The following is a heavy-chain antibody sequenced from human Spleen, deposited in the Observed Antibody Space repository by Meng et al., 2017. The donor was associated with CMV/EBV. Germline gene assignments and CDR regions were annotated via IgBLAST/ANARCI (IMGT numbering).Heavy chain of an antibody. Sequence: SETLSLTCTVSGGSISSSNYYWGWIRQPPGKGLEWIGSVYYSGSTYYNPSLKSRVTISVDRSKNQFSLRLSSVTAADTAMYYCARIIRDSSGWYGGYFDYWGQGTLVTVSS. CDR2: VYYSGST. CDR1: GGSISSSNYY. V-gene: IGHV4-39*07. J-gene: IGHJ4*02. D-gene: IGHD6-19*01. CDR3: ARIIRDSSGWYGGYFDY.